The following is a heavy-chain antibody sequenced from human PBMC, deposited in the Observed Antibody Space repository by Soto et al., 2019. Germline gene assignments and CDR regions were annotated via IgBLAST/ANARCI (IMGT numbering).Heavy chain of an antibody. CDR1: GGSISSSNW. Sequence: QVQLQESGPGLVKPSGTLSLTCAVSGGSISSSNWWSWVRQPPGKGLEWIGEIYNSGSTNYNTSLKCRVTIAVGKSKEQVSLKLSSVTAADTAVYYWASLGTTVTTFDYWGQGTLVTVSS. CDR3: ASLGTTVTTFDY. J-gene: IGHJ4*02. D-gene: IGHD4-4*01. V-gene: IGHV4-4*02. CDR2: IYNSGST.